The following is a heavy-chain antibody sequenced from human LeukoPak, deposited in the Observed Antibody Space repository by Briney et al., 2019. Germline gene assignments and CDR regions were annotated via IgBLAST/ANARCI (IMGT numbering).Heavy chain of an antibody. CDR1: GFTFSSYA. CDR2: ISGNGVST. J-gene: IGHJ4*02. V-gene: IGHV3-23*01. CDR3: AKGSQKIDY. Sequence: GSLRLSCATSGFTFSSYATSWVRQAPGKGLEWVSAISGNGVSTYYADSVKGRFTISRDNSKNTMYLQMNSLRAEDTAVFYCAKGSQKIDYWGQGTLVTVSS.